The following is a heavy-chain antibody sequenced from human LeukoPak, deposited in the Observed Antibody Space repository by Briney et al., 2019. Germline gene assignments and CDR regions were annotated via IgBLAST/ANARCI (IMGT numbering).Heavy chain of an antibody. CDR3: AKGGGMEKYYFDY. J-gene: IGHJ4*02. CDR1: GFTFSSYG. V-gene: IGHV3-23*01. D-gene: IGHD1-1*01. Sequence: GGSLRLSCAASGFTFSSYGMSWVRQAPGKGLEWVSAISGSGGSTYYADSVKGRFTISRDNSKNTPYLQMNSLRAEDTAVYYCAKGGGMEKYYFDYWGQGTLVTVSS. CDR2: ISGSGGST.